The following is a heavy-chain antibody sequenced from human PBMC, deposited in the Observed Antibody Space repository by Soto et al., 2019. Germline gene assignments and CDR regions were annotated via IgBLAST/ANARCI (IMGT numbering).Heavy chain of an antibody. Sequence: QVQLVESGGGVVQPGRSLRLSCAASGFTFSSYAMHWVRQAPGKGLEWVAVISYDGSNKYYADSVKGRFTISRDNSKNTPDLPMNGLRAEDTAVYYCARDTRYFDWLYSYYFDYWGQGTLVTVSS. D-gene: IGHD3-9*01. CDR2: ISYDGSNK. V-gene: IGHV3-30-3*01. CDR3: ARDTRYFDWLYSYYFDY. J-gene: IGHJ4*02. CDR1: GFTFSSYA.